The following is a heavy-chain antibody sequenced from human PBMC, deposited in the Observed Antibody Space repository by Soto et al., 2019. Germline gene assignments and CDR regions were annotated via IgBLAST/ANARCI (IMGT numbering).Heavy chain of an antibody. V-gene: IGHV4-31*03. CDR1: GASINGGGYY. D-gene: IGHD4-17*01. CDR3: ARDPSYGDYSYYGMDV. Sequence: QVQLQESGPGLVKPSQTLSLTCTVSGASINGGGYYWSWIRQHPGKGLEWIGSIYYSGNTYYSPSLNSRVTISGDTSKNHFALRLPSVTAADTAVYYCARDPSYGDYSYYGMDVWGQGTTVTVSS. J-gene: IGHJ6*02. CDR2: IYYSGNT.